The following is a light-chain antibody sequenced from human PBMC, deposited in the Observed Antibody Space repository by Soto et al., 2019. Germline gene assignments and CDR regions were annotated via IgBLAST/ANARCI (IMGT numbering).Light chain of an antibody. Sequence: DIQMTQSPSTLSESVGARVTTPCRASQTISSWLAWYQQKPGKAPKLLIYKASTLKSGVPSRFSGSGSGTEFTLTISSLQPDDFATYYCQHYNSYSEAFGQGTKVDIK. V-gene: IGKV1-5*03. CDR1: QTISSW. CDR2: KAS. CDR3: QHYNSYSEA. J-gene: IGKJ1*01.